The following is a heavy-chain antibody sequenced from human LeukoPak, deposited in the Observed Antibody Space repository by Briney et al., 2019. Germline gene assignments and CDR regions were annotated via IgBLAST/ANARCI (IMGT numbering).Heavy chain of an antibody. D-gene: IGHD3-10*01. Sequence: SGGSLRLSCAASGFTFSSYAMHWVRQAPGKGLEYVSAISSNGGSTYYANSVKGRFTISRDNSKNTLYLQMGSLRAEDTAVYYCAAVLLWFGELLFDPWGQGTLVTVSS. J-gene: IGHJ5*02. CDR3: AAVLLWFGELLFDP. CDR2: ISSNGGST. CDR1: GFTFSSYA. V-gene: IGHV3-64*01.